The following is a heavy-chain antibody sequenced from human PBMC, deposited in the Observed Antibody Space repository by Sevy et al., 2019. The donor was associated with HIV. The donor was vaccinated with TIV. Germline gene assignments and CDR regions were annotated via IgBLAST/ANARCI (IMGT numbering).Heavy chain of an antibody. J-gene: IGHJ6*02. CDR3: ARDCSSTSCLWGLDV. V-gene: IGHV3-7*03. CDR2: IKVDGSEK. D-gene: IGHD2-2*01. Sequence: GGSLRLSCAVSGFTFRSYWMSWVRQAPGKGLEWVAHIKVDGSEKYHVGSVKGRFTISRDNAKNSLFLQMNSLRVEDTAGYYWARDCSSTSCLWGLDVWGQGTAVTVSS. CDR1: GFTFRSYW.